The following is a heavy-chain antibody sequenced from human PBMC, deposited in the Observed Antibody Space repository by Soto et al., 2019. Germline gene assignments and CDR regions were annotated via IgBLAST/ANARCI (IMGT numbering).Heavy chain of an antibody. J-gene: IGHJ4*02. Sequence: IRQPPGKALEWLALIYWDDDKRYSPSLKSRLTITKDTSKNQVVLTMTNMDPVDTATYYCAHRPSSGSLGYWGRGTLVTVSS. D-gene: IGHD6-19*01. CDR2: IYWDDDK. CDR3: AHRPSSGSLGY. V-gene: IGHV2-5*02.